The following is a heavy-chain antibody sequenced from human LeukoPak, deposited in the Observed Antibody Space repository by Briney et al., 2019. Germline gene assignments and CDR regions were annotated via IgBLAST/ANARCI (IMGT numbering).Heavy chain of an antibody. CDR1: GFIFSRYW. CDR2: IKEDGKDK. V-gene: IGHV3-7*01. J-gene: IGHJ5*02. CDR3: ARDRGRGFDL. Sequence: PGGSLRLSCAASGFIFSRYWMTWVRQAPGKGLEWVANIKEDGKDKYYVDSVKGRFTVSKDNAKSSLYLQMNSLRADDTAVYYCARDRGRGFDLWGQGTLVTVSS.